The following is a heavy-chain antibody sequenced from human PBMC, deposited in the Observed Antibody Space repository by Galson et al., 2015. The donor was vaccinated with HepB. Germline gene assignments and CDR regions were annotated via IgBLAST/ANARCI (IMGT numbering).Heavy chain of an antibody. CDR3: ARGGGGAVEATADDGMDV. J-gene: IGHJ6*02. Sequence: SLRLSCAASGFRISDYGMHWVRQGPGKGLEWVAVVWSDGPNGTNKNYRESVRGRFIISRDNFKNTLYLHMRSLTVEDTALYYCARGGGGAVEATADDGMDVWGLGTTVTVYS. D-gene: IGHD2-21*01. CDR1: GFRISDYG. V-gene: IGHV3-33*01. CDR2: VWSDGPNGTNK.